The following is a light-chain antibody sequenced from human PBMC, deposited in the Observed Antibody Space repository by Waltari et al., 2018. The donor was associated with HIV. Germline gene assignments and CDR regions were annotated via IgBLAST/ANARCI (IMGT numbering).Light chain of an antibody. V-gene: IGLV1-47*01. J-gene: IGLJ3*02. CDR2: KDN. CDR3: AVWDESLDGWL. CDR1: RSTIARNY. Sequence: QSELTPSPSASGTPGQRITISCSGRRSTIARNYVYWYKQFPGATPKVLIYKDNERPSGVPDRISGSKSGTSASLLISGLRSDDEADYYCAVWDESLDGWLFGGGTKLTVL.